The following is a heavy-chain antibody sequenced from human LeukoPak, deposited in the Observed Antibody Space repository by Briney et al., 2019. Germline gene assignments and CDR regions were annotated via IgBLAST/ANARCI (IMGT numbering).Heavy chain of an antibody. V-gene: IGHV1-3*01. Sequence: ASVKDSCKASGYTFTSYAMHWVRQAPGQRLEWMGWINAGNGNTKYSQKFQGRVTITRDTSASTAYMELSSLRSEDTAVYYCVRIAVAGSFDYWGQGTLVTVSS. D-gene: IGHD6-19*01. CDR1: GYTFTSYA. J-gene: IGHJ4*02. CDR3: VRIAVAGSFDY. CDR2: INAGNGNT.